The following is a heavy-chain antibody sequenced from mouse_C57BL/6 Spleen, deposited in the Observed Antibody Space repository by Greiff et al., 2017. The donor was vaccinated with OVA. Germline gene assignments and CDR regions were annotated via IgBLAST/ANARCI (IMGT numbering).Heavy chain of an antibody. CDR2: IYPGDGDT. CDR1: GYAFSSYW. D-gene: IGHD1-1*01. V-gene: IGHV1-80*01. CDR3: AIIYYYGSSAMDY. J-gene: IGHJ4*01. Sequence: QVQLQQSGAELVKPGASVKISCKASGYAFSSYWMTWVKQRPGKGLEWIGQIYPGDGDTTYNGKFKGKATLTADKSSSTAYMQLSSLTSEDSAVYFCAIIYYYGSSAMDYWGQGTSVTVSS.